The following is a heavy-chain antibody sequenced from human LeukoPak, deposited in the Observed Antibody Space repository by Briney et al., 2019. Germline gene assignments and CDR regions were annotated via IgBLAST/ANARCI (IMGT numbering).Heavy chain of an antibody. D-gene: IGHD3-10*01. Sequence: GRSLRLSCGASGFNFSSYGLHWVRQAPAKALDLVAVIWYDGSNKYYADSVKGRLTISRDNSKNTLYLQMNSLRAEDTAVYYCARAAYGSGSQSDLWGQGTLVTVSS. J-gene: IGHJ5*02. CDR3: ARAAYGSGSQSDL. V-gene: IGHV3-33*01. CDR2: IWYDGSNK. CDR1: GFNFSSYG.